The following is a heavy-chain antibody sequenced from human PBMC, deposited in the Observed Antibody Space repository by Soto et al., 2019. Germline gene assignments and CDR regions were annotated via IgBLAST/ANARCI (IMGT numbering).Heavy chain of an antibody. CDR1: GFTFSGYS. V-gene: IGHV3-21*01. CDR2: ISGPSIYI. J-gene: IGHJ5*02. Sequence: EVQLVESGGGLVKPGGSLRLSCVASGFTFSGYSINWVRQAPGKGLEWVSYISGPSIYIYYADSVKGRFTISRDNAKSARSSQINSLRAEETAVYLRFRGLPNGFNLWG. D-gene: IGHD3-16*01. CDR3: FRGLPNGFNL.